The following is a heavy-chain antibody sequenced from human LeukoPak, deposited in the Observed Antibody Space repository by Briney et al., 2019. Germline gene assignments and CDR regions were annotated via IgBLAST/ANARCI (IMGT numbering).Heavy chain of an antibody. Sequence: SETLSLTCAVSGGSISSGGYSWSWIRQPPGKGLEWIGYIYHSGSTYYNPSLKSRVTISVDRSKNQFSLKLNSVTAADTAVYYCARAQGYCSSTSCYRWDNWFDPWGQGTLVTVSS. J-gene: IGHJ5*02. CDR3: ARAQGYCSSTSCYRWDNWFDP. CDR1: GGSISSGGYS. CDR2: IYHSGST. V-gene: IGHV4-30-2*01. D-gene: IGHD2-2*01.